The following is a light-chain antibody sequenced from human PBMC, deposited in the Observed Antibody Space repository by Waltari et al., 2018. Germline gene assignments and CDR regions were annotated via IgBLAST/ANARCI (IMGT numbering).Light chain of an antibody. V-gene: IGLV2-23*02. CDR3: CSYAGGSAFV. J-gene: IGLJ1*01. CDR1: SSDLGSYNL. CDR2: GVS. Sequence: QSALTQPASVSGSPGQSITISCTGTSSDLGSYNLFSCYQHRPGKAPKPILYGVSKRPSGVSNRFSGSKSGNTASLTISGLRTEDEADYYCCSYAGGSAFVFGTGTKITVL.